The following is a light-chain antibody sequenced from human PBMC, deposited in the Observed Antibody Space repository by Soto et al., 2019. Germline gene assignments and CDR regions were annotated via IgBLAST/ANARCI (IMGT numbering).Light chain of an antibody. J-gene: IGKJ1*01. CDR3: QQYNNWLGT. V-gene: IGKV3-15*01. Sequence: EIVMTKSPATLSGSPRERATLSSRASQSVSSNLAWYQQKPGQAPRLLIYGASTRATGIPARFSGSGSGTEFTLTISSRQSEDFAVYYCQQYNNWLGTFGQGTKVDIK. CDR2: GAS. CDR1: QSVSSN.